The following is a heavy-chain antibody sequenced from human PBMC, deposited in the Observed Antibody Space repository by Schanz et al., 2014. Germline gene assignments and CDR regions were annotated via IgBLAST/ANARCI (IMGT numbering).Heavy chain of an antibody. D-gene: IGHD5-12*01. CDR3: ARARYTGYDCSGY. CDR1: GYSFTEYF. CDR2: INPNSGET. J-gene: IGHJ4*02. V-gene: IGHV1-2*02. Sequence: QVQLVQSGPAVKKPGASMKVSCLASGYSFTEYFLHWVRQAPGQGLEWMGWINPNSGETNYEQKFKGRVTLTSDTSIRTDFMELSGLTSDDTATYFCARARYTGYDCSGYWGQGTLLIVSS.